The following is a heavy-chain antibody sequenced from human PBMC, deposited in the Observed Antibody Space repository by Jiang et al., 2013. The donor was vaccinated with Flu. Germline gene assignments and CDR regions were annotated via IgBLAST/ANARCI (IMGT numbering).Heavy chain of an antibody. CDR3: AREDSSGHFDY. V-gene: IGHV1-3*01. Sequence: VTITRDTSASTAYMELSSLRSEDTAVYYCAREDSSGHFDYWGQGTLVTVSS. J-gene: IGHJ4*02. D-gene: IGHD3-22*01.